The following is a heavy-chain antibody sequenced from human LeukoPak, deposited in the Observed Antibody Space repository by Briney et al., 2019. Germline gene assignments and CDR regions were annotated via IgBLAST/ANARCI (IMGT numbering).Heavy chain of an antibody. D-gene: IGHD3-9*01. J-gene: IGHJ4*02. CDR2: IVVGSGNT. CDR1: GFTFTSSA. Sequence: TSVKVSCKASGFTFTSSAVQWVRQARGQRLEWIGWIVVGSGNTNYAQKFQERVTITRDVSTSTAYMELSSLRSEDTAVYYCAALDYDILTGYYKDYYFDYWGQGTLVTVSS. V-gene: IGHV1-58*01. CDR3: AALDYDILTGYYKDYYFDY.